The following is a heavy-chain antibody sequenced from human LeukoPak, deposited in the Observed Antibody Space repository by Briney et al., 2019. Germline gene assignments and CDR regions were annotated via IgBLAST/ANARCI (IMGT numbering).Heavy chain of an antibody. J-gene: IGHJ4*02. Sequence: GESLKISCKGSGYSFTNYWIGWVRQMPGKGLERMALFYLGDSDTRYSPSFQGQVTISADKSISTAYLQWSSLRASDTAMYYCARISSGYSLYWGQGTLVTVSS. D-gene: IGHD5-24*01. CDR3: ARISSGYSLY. CDR1: GYSFTNYW. V-gene: IGHV5-51*01. CDR2: FYLGDSDT.